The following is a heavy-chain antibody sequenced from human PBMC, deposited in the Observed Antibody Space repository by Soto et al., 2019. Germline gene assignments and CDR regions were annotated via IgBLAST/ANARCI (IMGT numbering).Heavy chain of an antibody. D-gene: IGHD3-3*01. CDR1: GGSISSYY. V-gene: IGHV4-59*01. CDR2: IYYSGST. J-gene: IGHJ5*02. Sequence: SETLSLTCTVSGGSISSYYWSWIRQPPGKGLEWIGYIYYSGSTNYNPSLKSRVTISVDTSKNQFSLKLSSVTAADTAVYYCARAAGDYDFWSGYYSNWFDPWGQGTLVTVSS. CDR3: ARAAGDYDFWSGYYSNWFDP.